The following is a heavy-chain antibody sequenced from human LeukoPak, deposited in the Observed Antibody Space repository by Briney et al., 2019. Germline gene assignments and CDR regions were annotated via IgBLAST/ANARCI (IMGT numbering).Heavy chain of an antibody. D-gene: IGHD2-2*02. CDR2: FDPEDGET. Sequence: GASVKVSCKVSGYTLTELSMHWVRQAPGKGLEWMGGFDPEDGETIYAQNFQGRVTMTEDTSKDTAYMQLSSVRSEDTAVYYCATEGYCSSTSCYTNRLDPWGQGTLATVSS. CDR1: GYTLTELS. CDR3: ATEGYCSSTSCYTNRLDP. V-gene: IGHV1-24*01. J-gene: IGHJ5*02.